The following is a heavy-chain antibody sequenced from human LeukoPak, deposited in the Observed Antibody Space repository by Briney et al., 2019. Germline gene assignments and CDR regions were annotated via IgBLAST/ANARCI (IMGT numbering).Heavy chain of an antibody. D-gene: IGHD5-24*01. CDR1: GFTFSNYW. CDR3: AKWRWLQSEFDY. CDR2: IRQDGSRI. J-gene: IGHJ4*02. V-gene: IGHV3-7*01. Sequence: PGGSLRLSCVASGFTFSNYWMGWVRQAPGKGLEFVAHIRQDGSRIEFGDFVKGRFTISRDNDKNSMYLQMNNLKAEDTAVYYCAKWRWLQSEFDYWGQGALVTVSS.